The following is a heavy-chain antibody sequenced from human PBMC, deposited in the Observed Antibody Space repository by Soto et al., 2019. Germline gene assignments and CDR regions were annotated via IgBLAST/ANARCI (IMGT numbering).Heavy chain of an antibody. V-gene: IGHV2-5*02. CDR2: IYWDDDK. CDR1: VFSLSTSGVG. D-gene: IGHD2-21*02. J-gene: IGHJ4*02. Sequence: QITLKESGPTLVKPTQTLTLTCTFSVFSLSTSGVGVGWIRPPPGKALEWLALIYWDDDKRYSPSLKSRLTITKDTSKNQVVLTMTNMDPVDTATYYCAHTLVVVTAIPFDYWGQGTLVTVSS. CDR3: AHTLVVVTAIPFDY.